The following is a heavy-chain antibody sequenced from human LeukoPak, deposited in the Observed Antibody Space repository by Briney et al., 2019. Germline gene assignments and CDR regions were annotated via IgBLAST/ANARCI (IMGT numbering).Heavy chain of an antibody. J-gene: IGHJ4*02. D-gene: IGHD2-21*02. V-gene: IGHV3-74*01. CDR1: DFTFSTYW. CDR2: ISRDGNSR. Sequence: GGSLRLSCAVSDFTFSTYWMHWVRQAPGKGLVWVSRISRDGNSRTYADSVMGRFTISRDNRKDTLYLQMDSLRAEDTAVYYCVRGTSRDYGYGGDDPYWGQGTLVIVSS. CDR3: VRGTSRDYGYGGDDPY.